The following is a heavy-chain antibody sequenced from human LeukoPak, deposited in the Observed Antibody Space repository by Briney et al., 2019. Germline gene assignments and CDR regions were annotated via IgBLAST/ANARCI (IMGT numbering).Heavy chain of an antibody. Sequence: PGGSLRLSCAASGFTFSSYGMHWVRQAPGKGLEWVAFIRYDGSNKYYADSVKGRFTISRDNSKNTLYLQMNSLRAEDTAVYYCAKDAFYGDYGYYFDYWGQGTLVTVSS. V-gene: IGHV3-30*02. CDR1: GFTFSSYG. D-gene: IGHD4-17*01. CDR3: AKDAFYGDYGYYFDY. J-gene: IGHJ4*02. CDR2: IRYDGSNK.